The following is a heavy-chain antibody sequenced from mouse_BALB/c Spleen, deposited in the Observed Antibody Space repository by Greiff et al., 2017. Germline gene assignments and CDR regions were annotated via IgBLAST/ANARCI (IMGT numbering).Heavy chain of an antibody. D-gene: IGHD4-1*01. Sequence: EVMLVESGGGLVQPGGSRKFSCAASGFTFSSFGMHWVRQAPEKGLEWVAYISSGSSTIYYADTVKGRFTISRDNPKNTLFLQMTRLRSEDTAMYDCARPWDGYFDVWGAGTTVTVSS. J-gene: IGHJ1*01. V-gene: IGHV5-17*02. CDR1: GFTFSSFG. CDR3: ARPWDGYFDV. CDR2: ISSGSSTI.